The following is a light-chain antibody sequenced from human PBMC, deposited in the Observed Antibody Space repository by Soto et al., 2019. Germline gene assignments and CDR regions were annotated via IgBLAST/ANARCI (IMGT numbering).Light chain of an antibody. CDR1: SSDVGGYSL. J-gene: IGLJ2*01. Sequence: QSVLTQPASVSGSPGQSITVSCTGTSSDVGGYSLVSWYHQNPGNAPKLVIYEGTKRPSGVSHRLSGSKSGNTASLTISGLQAEDEGDYYCCSYTSTTVIFGGGTQLTVL. V-gene: IGLV2-23*01. CDR3: CSYTSTTVI. CDR2: EGT.